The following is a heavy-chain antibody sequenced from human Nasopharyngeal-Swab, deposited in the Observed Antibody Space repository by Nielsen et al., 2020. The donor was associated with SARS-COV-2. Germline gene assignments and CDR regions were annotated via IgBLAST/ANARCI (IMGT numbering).Heavy chain of an antibody. J-gene: IGHJ6*02. CDR2: IKEGGSEK. CDR3: ARESRYDYGDYPLLYYYFYGMDV. V-gene: IGHV3-7*01. D-gene: IGHD4-17*01. Sequence: RQAAGKGLECGANIKEGGSEKYYVDSVKGRFTISRDNAKNSLYLQMNSLRVEDTAVYYYARESRYDYGDYPLLYYYFYGMDVWGQGTTVTVSS.